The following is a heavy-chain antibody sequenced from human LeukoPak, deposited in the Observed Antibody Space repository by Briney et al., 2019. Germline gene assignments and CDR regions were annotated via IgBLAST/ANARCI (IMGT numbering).Heavy chain of an antibody. J-gene: IGHJ6*02. CDR3: ARFPSSSWERYGMDV. D-gene: IGHD6-13*01. V-gene: IGHV4-30-2*01. CDR1: GGSISSGGYS. CDR2: IYHSGST. Sequence: SETLSLTCAVSGGSISSGGYSWSWIRQPPGKGLEWIGYIYHSGSTYYNPSLKSRVTISVDRSKNQFSLKLSSVTAADTAVYYCARFPSSSWERYGMDVWGQGTTVTVSS.